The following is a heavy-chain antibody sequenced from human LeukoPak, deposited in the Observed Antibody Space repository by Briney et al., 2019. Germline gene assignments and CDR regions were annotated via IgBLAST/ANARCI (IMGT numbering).Heavy chain of an antibody. CDR1: GGSFSDYY. CDR2: INHSGGA. V-gene: IGHV4-34*01. J-gene: IGHJ4*02. Sequence: SETLSLTCAVYGGSFSDYYWSWIRQPPGKGLEWIGEINHSGGANYNPSLKSRVTISVDTSKNQFSLKLSSVTAADTAVYYCARGPSCSGGSCYGYYFDYWGQGTLVTVSS. CDR3: ARGPSCSGGSCYGYYFDY. D-gene: IGHD2-15*01.